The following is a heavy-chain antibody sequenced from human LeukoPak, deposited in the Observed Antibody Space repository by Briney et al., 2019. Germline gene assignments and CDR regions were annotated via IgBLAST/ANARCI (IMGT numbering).Heavy chain of an antibody. CDR2: IWYDGSNK. D-gene: IGHD6-13*01. CDR1: GFTFDDYA. J-gene: IGHJ4*02. CDR3: ARDPAWGAAGIDY. Sequence: GGSLRLSCAASGFTFDDYAMHWVRQAPGKGLEWVAVIWYDGSNKYYADSVKGRFTISRDNSKNTLYLQMNSLRAEDTAVYYCARDPAWGAAGIDYWGQGTLVTVSS. V-gene: IGHV3-33*08.